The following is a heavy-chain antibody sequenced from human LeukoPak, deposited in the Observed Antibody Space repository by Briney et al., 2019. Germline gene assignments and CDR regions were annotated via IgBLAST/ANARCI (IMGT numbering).Heavy chain of an antibody. CDR3: ARGPTQGGSGSYYIKFDY. Sequence: VASVKVSCKASGYTFTSYDINWVRQATGQGLEWMGWMNPNSGNTGYAQKFQGRVTMTRNTSISTAYMELSSLRSEDTAVYYCARGPTQGGSGSYYIKFDYWGQGTLVTVSS. CDR1: GYTFTSYD. J-gene: IGHJ4*02. CDR2: MNPNSGNT. D-gene: IGHD3-10*01. V-gene: IGHV1-8*01.